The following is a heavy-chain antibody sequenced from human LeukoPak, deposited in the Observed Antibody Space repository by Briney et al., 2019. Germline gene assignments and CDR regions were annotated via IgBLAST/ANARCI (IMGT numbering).Heavy chain of an antibody. CDR1: GYTFTSYD. J-gene: IGHJ4*02. CDR2: MNPNSGNT. Sequence: GASVKVSCKASGYTFTSYDINWLRQASGQGLEWMGWMNPNSGNTGYAQKFQGRFTMTWDTSITTAYMELSSLRSEDPAVYYCAREYRHQPDWGQGTLVTVSS. V-gene: IGHV1-8*01. D-gene: IGHD5-12*01. CDR3: AREYRHQPD.